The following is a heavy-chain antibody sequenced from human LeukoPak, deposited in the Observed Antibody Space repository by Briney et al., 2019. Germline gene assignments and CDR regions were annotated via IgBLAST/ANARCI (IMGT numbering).Heavy chain of an antibody. D-gene: IGHD3-22*01. J-gene: IGHJ2*01. CDR1: GGSISSYY. V-gene: IGHV4-59*08. CDR3: ARLRYYDSSGRYWYFDL. Sequence: SETLSLTCTVSGGSISSYYWSWIRQPPGKGLEWIGYIYYSGSTNYNPSLKSRVTISVDTSKNQFSLKLSSVTAADTAVYYYARLRYYDSSGRYWYFDLWGRGTLVTVSS. CDR2: IYYSGST.